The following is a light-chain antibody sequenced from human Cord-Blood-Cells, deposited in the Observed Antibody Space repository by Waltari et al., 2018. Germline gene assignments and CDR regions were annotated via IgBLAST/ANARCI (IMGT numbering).Light chain of an antibody. J-gene: IGLJ3*02. CDR2: QDS. Sequence: SYELTQPPPVSVSPGQPASITCSGDKLGDKYACWHQQKPGQSPVLVIYQDSKRPSGIPERFSGSNSGNTATLTISGTQAMDEADYYCQAWDSSTAVFGGGTKLTVL. V-gene: IGLV3-1*01. CDR3: QAWDSSTAV. CDR1: KLGDKY.